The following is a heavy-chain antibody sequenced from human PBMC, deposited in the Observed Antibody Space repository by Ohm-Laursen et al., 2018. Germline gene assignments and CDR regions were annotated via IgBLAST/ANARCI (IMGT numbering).Heavy chain of an antibody. Sequence: SLRLSCAASGFTFSSYAMSWVRQAPGKGLEWVSDISGSGYSTYYADSVKGRFTISRDNSKNTLYLQMNSLRAEDTAVYYCAKVFKRCGGDCPYYFDYWGQGTLVTVSS. D-gene: IGHD2-21*02. J-gene: IGHJ4*02. CDR1: GFTFSSYA. CDR3: AKVFKRCGGDCPYYFDY. V-gene: IGHV3-23*01. CDR2: ISGSGYST.